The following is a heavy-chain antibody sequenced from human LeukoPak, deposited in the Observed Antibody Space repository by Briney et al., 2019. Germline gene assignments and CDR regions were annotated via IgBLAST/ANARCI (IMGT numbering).Heavy chain of an antibody. V-gene: IGHV1-2*02. CDR1: GGTFSSYA. J-gene: IGHJ4*02. Sequence: ASVKVSCKASGGTFSSYAISWVRQAPGQGLEWMGWINPNSGGTNYAQKFQGRVTMTRDTSISTAYMELSRLRSDDTAVYYCARPLRYYDFWSGYYHWGQGTLVTVSS. D-gene: IGHD3-3*01. CDR2: INPNSGGT. CDR3: ARPLRYYDFWSGYYH.